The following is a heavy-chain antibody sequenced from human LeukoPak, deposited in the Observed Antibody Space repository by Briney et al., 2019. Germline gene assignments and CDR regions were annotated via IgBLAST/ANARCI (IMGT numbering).Heavy chain of an antibody. V-gene: IGHV3-23*01. D-gene: IGHD2-15*01. CDR1: GVTFSSYA. CDR2: IVADGGGYT. Sequence: GGSLRLSCAASGVTFSSYAMSWVRQAPRKGLEWVSGIVADGGGYTYYEDSVKGRFTISRDNSKNTLYLRLDTLRTEDTAVYYCAKGWPGCDDGTCYSHYFDYWGQGALVTVSP. CDR3: AKGWPGCDDGTCYSHYFDY. J-gene: IGHJ4*02.